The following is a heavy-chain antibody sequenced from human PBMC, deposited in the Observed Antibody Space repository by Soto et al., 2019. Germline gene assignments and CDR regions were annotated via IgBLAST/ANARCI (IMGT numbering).Heavy chain of an antibody. CDR2: VYSSGTT. D-gene: IGHD5-18*01. Sequence: EVQLVETGGGLIQPGGSLSLSCAASGLAVTSNYMSWVRQAPGKGLEWVSIVYSSGTTYYADSVKGRFTFSRDKSKNTIYLQMRNLRAEDTAVYYCARVDTYDCYYSMDVWGQGTTVTVSS. CDR3: ARVDTYDCYYSMDV. V-gene: IGHV3-53*02. CDR1: GLAVTSNY. J-gene: IGHJ6*02.